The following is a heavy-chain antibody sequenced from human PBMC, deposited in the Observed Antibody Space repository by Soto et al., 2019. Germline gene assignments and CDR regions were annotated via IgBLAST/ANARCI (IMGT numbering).Heavy chain of an antibody. V-gene: IGHV3-30*18. CDR2: ISYDGSNK. CDR3: AKATYGLNPFYYYYGMDV. D-gene: IGHD4-17*01. CDR1: GFTFSSYG. J-gene: IGHJ6*02. Sequence: GSLRLSCAASGFTFSSYGMHWVRQAPGKGLEWVAVISYDGSNKYYADSVKGRFTISRDNSKNTLYLQMNSLRAEDTAVYYCAKATYGLNPFYYYYGMDVWGQGTTVTVSS.